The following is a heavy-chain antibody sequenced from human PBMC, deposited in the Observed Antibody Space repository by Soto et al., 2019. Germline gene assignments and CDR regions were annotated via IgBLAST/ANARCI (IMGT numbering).Heavy chain of an antibody. V-gene: IGHV1-46*01. CDR2: ISPDGRSP. CDR1: GYNFTTYY. CDR3: ARGSGYCSTKTCYFFAFDL. Sequence: QVQLVQSGAEVTTPGASVTISCKASGYNFTTYYFHWVRQAPGHGLESMGIISPDGRSPLYAQNLQNRVSMTRDTSTSTVSLHLSSLRTEDTAVYFCARGSGYCSTKTCYFFAFDLWGQGTLVTVSS. D-gene: IGHD3-22*01. J-gene: IGHJ5*02.